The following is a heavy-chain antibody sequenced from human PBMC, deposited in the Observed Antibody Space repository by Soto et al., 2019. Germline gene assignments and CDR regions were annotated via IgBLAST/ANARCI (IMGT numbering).Heavy chain of an antibody. V-gene: IGHV3-21*01. CDR1: GFTFSNFI. J-gene: IGHJ6*02. CDR3: ARDNWDGMDV. CDR2: ISIVSSYI. D-gene: IGHD7-27*01. Sequence: EVQLVESGGGLVKPVGSLRLSCAASGFTFSNFIMNWVRQAPGKGLEWVSSISIVSSYIYYVDSVEGRFTISRDNAKNSLYLQMNSLRAEDTAVYYCARDNWDGMDVWGQGTTVTVSS.